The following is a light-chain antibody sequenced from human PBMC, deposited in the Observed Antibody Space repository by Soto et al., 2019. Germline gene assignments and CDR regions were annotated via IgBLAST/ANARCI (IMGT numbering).Light chain of an antibody. CDR1: QSVLYSSNNKNY. CDR2: WAS. J-gene: IGKJ1*01. Sequence: DIVMTQSPDSLAVSLGERATINCKSSQSVLYSSNNKNYLAWYQQKPGQPPKLLLYWASTRESWVPDRFSGSGSGTDFTLTITSLQPEDLAVYYCQQYYRTPWTFGQGTKVEIK. V-gene: IGKV4-1*01. CDR3: QQYYRTPWT.